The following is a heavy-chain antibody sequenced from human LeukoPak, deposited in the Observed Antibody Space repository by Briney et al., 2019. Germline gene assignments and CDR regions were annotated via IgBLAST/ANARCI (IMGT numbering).Heavy chain of an antibody. CDR3: ARDPCDCFEY. Sequence: ASVKVSCKESGYTFTSYYMHWVRQAPGQRLEWMGRINPNRVGTNYAQKFQGRVTMTSDTSISTAYMELTGLGSDETAVYYFARDPCDCFEYWGQRKLVTVSS. V-gene: IGHV1-2*06. CDR1: GYTFTSYY. J-gene: IGHJ4*02. CDR2: INPNRVGT.